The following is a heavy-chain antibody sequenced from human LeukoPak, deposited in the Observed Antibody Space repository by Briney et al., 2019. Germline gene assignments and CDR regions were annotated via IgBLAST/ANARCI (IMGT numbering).Heavy chain of an antibody. CDR1: GFTFSSYA. D-gene: IGHD3-3*01. Sequence: GGSLRLSCAASGFTFSSYAMSWVRQAPGKGLEWVSAISGSGGSTYYADSVKGRFTISRDNSKNTLYLQMNSLRAEDTAVYYYAKAPRITIFGCDYWGQGTLVTVSS. CDR3: AKAPRITIFGCDY. V-gene: IGHV3-23*01. J-gene: IGHJ4*02. CDR2: ISGSGGST.